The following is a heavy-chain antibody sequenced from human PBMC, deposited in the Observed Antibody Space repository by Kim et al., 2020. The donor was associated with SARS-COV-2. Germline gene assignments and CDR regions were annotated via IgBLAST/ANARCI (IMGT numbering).Heavy chain of an antibody. J-gene: IGHJ3*02. V-gene: IGHV1-3*01. D-gene: IGHD3-10*01. Sequence: ASVKVSCKASGYTFTSYAMHWVRQAPGQRLEWMGWINAGNGNTKYSQKFQGRVTITRDTSASTAYMELSSLRSEDTAVYYCARGSKLLWFGELLGDAFDIWGQGTMVTVSS. CDR2: INAGNGNT. CDR1: GYTFTSYA. CDR3: ARGSKLLWFGELLGDAFDI.